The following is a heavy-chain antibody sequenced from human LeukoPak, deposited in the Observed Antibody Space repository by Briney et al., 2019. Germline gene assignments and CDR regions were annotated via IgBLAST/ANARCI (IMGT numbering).Heavy chain of an antibody. Sequence: SETLSLTCTVSGGSVSSGSYYWSWIRQPPGKGLEWIGYIYYSGSTNYNPSLKSRVTISVDTSKNQFSLKLSSVTAADTAVYYCASYIRWQEYFQHWGQGTLVTVSS. CDR3: ASYIRWQEYFQH. J-gene: IGHJ1*01. D-gene: IGHD4-23*01. CDR2: IYYSGST. V-gene: IGHV4-61*01. CDR1: GGSVSSGSYY.